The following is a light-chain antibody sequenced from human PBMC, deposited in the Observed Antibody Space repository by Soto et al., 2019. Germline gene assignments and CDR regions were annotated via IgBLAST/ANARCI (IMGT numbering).Light chain of an antibody. CDR3: TSYTNTNTLV. J-gene: IGLJ2*01. V-gene: IGLV2-14*03. CDR1: SSDIGIYNF. CDR2: DVT. Sequence: QSALTQLASVSASPGQSITISCTGTSSDIGIYNFVSWYQQHPGKAPKLLVYDVTNRPSGVSNRFSGSKSGSTASLTISGLQAEDEADYYCTSYTNTNTLVFGGGTKLTVL.